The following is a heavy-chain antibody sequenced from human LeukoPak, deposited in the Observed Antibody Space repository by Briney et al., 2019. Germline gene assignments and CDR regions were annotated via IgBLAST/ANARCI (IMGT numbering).Heavy chain of an antibody. Sequence: GGSLRLSCAASGFTFSSYAMSWVRQAPGKGLEWVSAISGSGGSTYYADSVKGRFTISRDNAKNSLYLQMNSLRAEDTAVYYCARDLRGSVVIPYYFDYWGQGTLVTVSS. CDR1: GFTFSSYA. CDR3: ARDLRGSVVIPYYFDY. V-gene: IGHV3-23*01. CDR2: ISGSGGST. J-gene: IGHJ4*02. D-gene: IGHD3-16*02.